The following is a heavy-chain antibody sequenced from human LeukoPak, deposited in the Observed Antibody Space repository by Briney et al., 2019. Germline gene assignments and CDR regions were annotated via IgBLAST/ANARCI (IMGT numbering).Heavy chain of an antibody. CDR2: INWNGGST. CDR3: ARVSRSGWYFDY. D-gene: IGHD6-19*01. Sequence: GGSLRLSCAASGFTFDDYGMSWVRQAPGKGLEWVSGINWNGGSTSYADSVKGRFTISRDNAKNTLYLQMNSLRAEDTAVYYCARVSRSGWYFDYWGQGTLVTVSS. J-gene: IGHJ4*02. CDR1: GFTFDDYG. V-gene: IGHV3-20*04.